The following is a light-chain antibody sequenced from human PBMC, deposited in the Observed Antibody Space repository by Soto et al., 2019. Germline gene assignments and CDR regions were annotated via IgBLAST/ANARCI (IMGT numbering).Light chain of an antibody. CDR2: SSS. CDR1: QSIRNF. Sequence: DIQMTQSPSSLSASVGVRVTITCRTSQSIRNFLNSYQQKPGTVPKLLISSSSTLESGVPSRFSGGGSGTDFTLTITNLQPEDFATYFCQQNYLSPWTFGPGTKVDIK. CDR3: QQNYLSPWT. J-gene: IGKJ1*01. V-gene: IGKV1-39*01.